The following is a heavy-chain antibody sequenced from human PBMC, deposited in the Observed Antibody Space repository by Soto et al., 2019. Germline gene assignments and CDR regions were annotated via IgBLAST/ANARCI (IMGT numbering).Heavy chain of an antibody. CDR2: INHSGST. CDR3: ARANGSGYYYGMDV. Sequence: SETLSLTCAVYGGSFSGYYWSWIRQPPGKGLEWIGEINHSGSTNYNPSLKSRVTISVDTSKNQFSLKLSSVTAADTAVYYCARANGSGYYYGMDVWGQGTTVTVSS. V-gene: IGHV4-34*01. CDR1: GGSFSGYY. D-gene: IGHD3-10*01. J-gene: IGHJ6*02.